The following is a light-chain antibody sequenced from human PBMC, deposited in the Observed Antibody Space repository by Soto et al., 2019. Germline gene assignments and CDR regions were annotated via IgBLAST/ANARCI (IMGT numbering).Light chain of an antibody. Sequence: IPLTQSPSSLSASVGDRVTITCRASQGIINYLAWYQHHPGRVPKLLISSASILQAGVPSRFSAGGSGTHFALTINNLQPEDVATYYCQQSYSTPPNFGQGTKLEI. V-gene: IGKV1-39*01. CDR2: SAS. J-gene: IGKJ2*01. CDR1: QGIINY. CDR3: QQSYSTPPN.